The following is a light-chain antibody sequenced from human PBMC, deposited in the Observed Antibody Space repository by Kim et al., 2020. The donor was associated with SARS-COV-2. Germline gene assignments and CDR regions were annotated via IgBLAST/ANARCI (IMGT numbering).Light chain of an antibody. J-gene: IGLJ2*01. Sequence: KTVNICCTPSSGSIARNYVQWYQQRPGSAPTTVIYEDNQRPSGVPDRFSGSIDSSSNSASLTISGLKTEDEADYYCQSYDSSNPVVFGGGTQLTVL. CDR1: SGSIARNY. CDR3: QSYDSSNPVV. V-gene: IGLV6-57*03. CDR2: EDN.